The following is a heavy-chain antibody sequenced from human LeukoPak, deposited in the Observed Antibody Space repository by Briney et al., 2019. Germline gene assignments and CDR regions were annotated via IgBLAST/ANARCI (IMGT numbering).Heavy chain of an antibody. Sequence: PSETLSLTCTVSGGSISSSIYYWGWIRQPPGKGLEWIVSIYYSGSTYYNPSLKSRVTISVDTSENQFSLKLSSVTAADTAVYYCARVWFWFDPWGQGTLVTVSS. CDR1: GGSISSSIYY. D-gene: IGHD3-10*01. V-gene: IGHV4-39*01. CDR2: IYYSGST. CDR3: ARVWFWFDP. J-gene: IGHJ5*02.